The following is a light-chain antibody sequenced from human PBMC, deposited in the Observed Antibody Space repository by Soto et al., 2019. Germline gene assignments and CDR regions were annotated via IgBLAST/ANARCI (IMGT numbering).Light chain of an antibody. CDR3: QQGYSNPWT. CDR1: QSISRY. Sequence: DIQMTQSPSSLSASVLYIVTITCRASQSISRYLNWYQQKPGKAPNLLIYVASSLQSEVPSRFSGSGSGTDFTLTITSLQPEDFATYYCQQGYSNPWTFGQGTKWIS. CDR2: VAS. J-gene: IGKJ1*01. V-gene: IGKV1-39*01.